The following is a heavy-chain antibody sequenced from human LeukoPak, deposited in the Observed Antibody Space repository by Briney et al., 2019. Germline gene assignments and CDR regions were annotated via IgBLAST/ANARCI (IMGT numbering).Heavy chain of an antibody. Sequence: ASVKVSCKASGYTFTSYDINWVRQATGQGLEWMGWMNPNSGNTGYAQKFQGRVTMTRNTSISTAYMELSSLRSEDTAVYYCARGGTAMVNWALYYYYYYGMDVWGQGTTVTVSS. J-gene: IGHJ6*02. V-gene: IGHV1-8*01. D-gene: IGHD5-18*01. CDR2: MNPNSGNT. CDR1: GYTFTSYD. CDR3: ARGGTAMVNWALYYYYYYGMDV.